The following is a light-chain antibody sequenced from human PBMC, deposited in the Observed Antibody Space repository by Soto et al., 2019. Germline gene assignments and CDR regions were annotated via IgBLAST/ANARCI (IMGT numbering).Light chain of an antibody. CDR3: CSYAGSYTHYV. Sequence: QSALTQPRSVSGSPGQSVTISCTRTSSDVGGYNYVSWYQQYPGKAPKVMIYAVTKRPSGVPDRISGSKSGNTASLTISGLQAEDEADYYCCSYAGSYTHYVFGTGTKVTVL. J-gene: IGLJ1*01. CDR1: SSDVGGYNY. CDR2: AVT. V-gene: IGLV2-11*01.